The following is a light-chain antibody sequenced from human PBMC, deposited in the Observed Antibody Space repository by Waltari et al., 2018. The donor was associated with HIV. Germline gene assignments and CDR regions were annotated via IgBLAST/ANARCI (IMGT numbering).Light chain of an antibody. CDR1: QNVNNRY. CDR3: HQYGNPPFT. CDR2: AAS. V-gene: IGKV3-20*01. Sequence: DMVLTQSPGTLSLSPGERATLSCRASQNVNNRYLAWYQLKPGQPPRRLLYAASNRAPGIPARFSGRSSGTDFTLTITRLEPEDFAVYSCHQYGNPPFTFGQGSKLEI. J-gene: IGKJ2*01.